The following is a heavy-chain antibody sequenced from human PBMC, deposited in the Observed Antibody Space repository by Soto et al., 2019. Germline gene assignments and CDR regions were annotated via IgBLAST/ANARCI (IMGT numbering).Heavy chain of an antibody. CDR2: IGTAGDT. V-gene: IGHV3-13*01. D-gene: IGHD6-13*01. Sequence: EVQLVESGGGLVQPGGSLRLSCAASGFTFSSYDMHWVRQATGKGLEWVSAIGTAGDTYYPGSVKGRFTISKENAKNSLYLQMNSLRAEDKAVYYCARGKTGIAAQSKRSGFDPWGQGTLVTVSS. J-gene: IGHJ5*02. CDR1: GFTFSSYD. CDR3: ARGKTGIAAQSKRSGFDP.